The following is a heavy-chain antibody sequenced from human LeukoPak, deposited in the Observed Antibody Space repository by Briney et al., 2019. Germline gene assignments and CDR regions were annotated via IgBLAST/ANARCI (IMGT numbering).Heavy chain of an antibody. V-gene: IGHV3-30*18. CDR3: AKDGGWAAADYYFDY. Sequence: PGGSLRLSCAASGFTFSSYGMHWVRQAPGKGLEWVAVISYDGGNKYYGDSVKGRFTISRDNSKNTLYLQMNSLRAEDTAVYYCAKDGGWAAADYYFDYWGQGTLVTVSS. D-gene: IGHD6-13*01. J-gene: IGHJ4*02. CDR1: GFTFSSYG. CDR2: ISYDGGNK.